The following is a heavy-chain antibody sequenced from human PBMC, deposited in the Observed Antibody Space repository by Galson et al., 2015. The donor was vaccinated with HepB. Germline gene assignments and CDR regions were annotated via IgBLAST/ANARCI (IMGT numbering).Heavy chain of an antibody. CDR3: ASYDVDSNYYYGMDV. CDR1: GYTFTSYG. J-gene: IGHJ6*02. CDR2: ISAYNGNT. D-gene: IGHD3-3*01. Sequence: SVKVSCKASGYTFTSYGISWVRQAPGQGLEWMGWISAYNGNTNYAQKLQGRVTMTTDTSTSTAYMELRSLRSDDTAVYYCASYDVDSNYYYGMDVWGQGTTVTVSS. V-gene: IGHV1-18*01.